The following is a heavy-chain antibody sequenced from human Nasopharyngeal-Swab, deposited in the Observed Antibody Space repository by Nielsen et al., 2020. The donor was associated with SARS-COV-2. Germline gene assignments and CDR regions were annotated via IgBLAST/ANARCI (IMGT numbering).Heavy chain of an antibody. D-gene: IGHD1-26*01. CDR1: SGSISSGGYY. CDR3: SRGQAGATWAPGAFDI. V-gene: IGHV4-31*03. CDR2: IYYSGST. Sequence: SETLSLTCTVSSGSISSGGYYWSWIRKHPVKGLEWIGYIYYSGSTYYNPALKSRVTISVDTSKNQFSLKLSSVTAADTAVYYCSRGQAGATWAPGAFDIWGQGTMVTVSS. J-gene: IGHJ3*02.